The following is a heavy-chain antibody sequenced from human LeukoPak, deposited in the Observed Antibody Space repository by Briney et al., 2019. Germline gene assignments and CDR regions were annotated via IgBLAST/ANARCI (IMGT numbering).Heavy chain of an antibody. D-gene: IGHD3-10*01. V-gene: IGHV3-74*01. Sequence: GGSLRLSCAASGFTFSTYWMHWVRQAPGKGLVWVSRVSSDGSITGYADSVKGRFTISRDNAKNTLYLQMNSLRAEDTAVYYCARHLNYYLDYWGQGTLVTVSS. CDR1: GFTFSTYW. J-gene: IGHJ4*02. CDR3: ARHLNYYLDY. CDR2: VSSDGSIT.